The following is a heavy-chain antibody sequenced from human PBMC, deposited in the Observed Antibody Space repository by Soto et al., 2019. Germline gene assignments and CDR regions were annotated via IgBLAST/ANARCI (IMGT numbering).Heavy chain of an antibody. J-gene: IGHJ3*02. V-gene: IGHV3-73*01. Sequence: LSCAASGFTFSGSAMHWVRQASGKGLEWVGRIRSKANSYATAYAASVKGRFTISRDGSKNTAYLQMNSLKTEDTAVYYCTSERPLYCSGGSCYSHAFDIWGQGTMVTV. CDR3: TSERPLYCSGGSCYSHAFDI. CDR2: IRSKANSYAT. CDR1: GFTFSGSA. D-gene: IGHD2-15*01.